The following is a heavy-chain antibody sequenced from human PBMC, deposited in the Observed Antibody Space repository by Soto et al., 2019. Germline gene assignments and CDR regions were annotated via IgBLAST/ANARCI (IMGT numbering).Heavy chain of an antibody. V-gene: IGHV3-30-3*01. CDR3: ARPGSGYDILTGQYFYYFHAMDV. CDR1: GFLFNTYA. D-gene: IGHD3-9*01. J-gene: IGHJ6*02. CDR2: MSHDGTKT. Sequence: PGGSLRLSCITSGFLFNTYAMHWVRQAPGERLEWVAVMSHDGTKTYYADSVRGRFTISRDNSKNTLYLRMNSLRTEDTAVYYCARPGSGYDILTGQYFYYFHAMDVWGQGTTVTVSS.